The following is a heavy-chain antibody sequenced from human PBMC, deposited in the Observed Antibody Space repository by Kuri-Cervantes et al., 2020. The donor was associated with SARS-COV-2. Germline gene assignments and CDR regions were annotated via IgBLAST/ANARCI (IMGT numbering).Heavy chain of an antibody. D-gene: IGHD4-17*01. CDR3: ARLTTVTPPSSYWYFDL. CDR2: ISSSSTI. J-gene: IGHJ2*01. Sequence: GGSLRLSCAASGFTFSDYYMNWVRQAPGKGLEWVSSISSSSTIYYADSVKGRFTISRDDAKNSLYLQMNSLRAEDTAVYYCARLTTVTPPSSYWYFDLWGRGTLVTVSS. CDR1: GFTFSDYY. V-gene: IGHV3-69-1*01.